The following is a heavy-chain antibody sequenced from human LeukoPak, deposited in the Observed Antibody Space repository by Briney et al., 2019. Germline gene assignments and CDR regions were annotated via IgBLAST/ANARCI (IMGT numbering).Heavy chain of an antibody. CDR1: GFTFSSYW. J-gene: IGHJ4*02. CDR2: INSDGSTT. Sequence: GGSLRLSCAASGFTFSSYWMHWVRQAPGKGLVWVSRINSDGSTTNYADSVKGRFTISRDNTKNTLDLQMNSLRAEDTAVYYCARRSSGSPPYYFDYWGQGTLVTVSS. D-gene: IGHD1-26*01. CDR3: ARRSSGSPPYYFDY. V-gene: IGHV3-74*01.